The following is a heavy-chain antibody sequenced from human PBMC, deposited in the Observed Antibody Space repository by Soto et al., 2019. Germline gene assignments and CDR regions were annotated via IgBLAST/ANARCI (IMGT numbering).Heavy chain of an antibody. Sequence: ASVKVSCKASGYTFTGYYMHWVRQAPGQGLEWMGWINPNSGGTNYAQKFQGWVTMTRDTSISTAYMELSRLRSDDTAVYYCARVSSVPDRGIVDRGMDVWGQGTTVTVSS. J-gene: IGHJ6*02. CDR2: INPNSGGT. V-gene: IGHV1-2*04. CDR1: GYTFTGYY. CDR3: ARVSSVPDRGIVDRGMDV. D-gene: IGHD3-22*01.